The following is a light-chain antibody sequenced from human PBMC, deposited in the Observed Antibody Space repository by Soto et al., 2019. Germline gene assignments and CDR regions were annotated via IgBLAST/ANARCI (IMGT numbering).Light chain of an antibody. J-gene: IGKJ1*01. CDR1: QGISSY. CDR2: AAS. CDR3: QHYNSYSEA. Sequence: DIQLTQSPSFLSASVGDRVTITCRASQGISSYLACYQQKPGKAPKLLIYAASTLQSGVPSRFSGSGSGTEFTLTISSLQPDDFATYYCQHYNSYSEAFGHGTKVDIK. V-gene: IGKV1-9*01.